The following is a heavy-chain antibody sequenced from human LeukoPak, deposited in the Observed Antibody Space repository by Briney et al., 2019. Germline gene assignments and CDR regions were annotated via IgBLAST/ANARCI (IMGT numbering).Heavy chain of an antibody. J-gene: IGHJ4*02. CDR2: INPSGSSV. D-gene: IGHD1-26*01. Sequence: GGSLRLSCEGSGFIFSNYEMNWVRQAPGKGLEWISYINPSGSSVYYADSVKGRFTISRDNAKNSLYLQMNSLRAEDTAVYYCATAVGGELLPFDYWGQGTLVTVSS. CDR1: GFIFSNYE. CDR3: ATAVGGELLPFDY. V-gene: IGHV3-48*03.